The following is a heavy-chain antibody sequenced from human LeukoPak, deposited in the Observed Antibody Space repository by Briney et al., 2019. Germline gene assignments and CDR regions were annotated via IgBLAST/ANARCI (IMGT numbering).Heavy chain of an antibody. J-gene: IGHJ4*02. CDR1: GYTFTSYG. Sequence: ASVKVSCKASGYTFTSYGISWVRQAPGQGLEYMGWISAYSGDTNYAQKYQDRVTITRDTSTSTVYMEMRSLRSDDTAVYYCARDLPSGDYWGQGTLVTVSS. D-gene: IGHD3-10*01. CDR2: ISAYSGDT. V-gene: IGHV1-18*01. CDR3: ARDLPSGDY.